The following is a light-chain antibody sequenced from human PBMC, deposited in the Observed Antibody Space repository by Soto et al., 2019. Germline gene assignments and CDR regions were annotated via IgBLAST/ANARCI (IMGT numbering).Light chain of an antibody. V-gene: IGKV3-15*01. CDR1: QSISSL. Sequence: EIVLTQSPATLSVSPGERATLSCRASQSISSLLAWYQQKPGQAPRLLIYSASTRATGIPARFSGSGSGADFTLTISSLQSEDFAVYYCQQYYYWPITFGQGTRLDIK. CDR3: QQYYYWPIT. J-gene: IGKJ5*01. CDR2: SAS.